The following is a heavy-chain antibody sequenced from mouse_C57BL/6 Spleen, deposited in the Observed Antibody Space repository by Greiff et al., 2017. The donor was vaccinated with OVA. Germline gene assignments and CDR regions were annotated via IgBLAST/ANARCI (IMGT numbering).Heavy chain of an antibody. J-gene: IGHJ2*01. D-gene: IGHD1-1*01. CDR2: INPYNGGT. V-gene: IGHV1-19*01. Sequence: EVQLQQSGPVLVKPGASVKMSCKASGYTFTDYYMNWVKQSHGKSLEWIGVINPYNGGTSYNPKFKGKATLTVDKSSSTAYMELNSLTSEDSAVYYCARAPSLGSSDYDFDYWGQGTTLTVSS. CDR1: GYTFTDYY. CDR3: ARAPSLGSSDYDFDY.